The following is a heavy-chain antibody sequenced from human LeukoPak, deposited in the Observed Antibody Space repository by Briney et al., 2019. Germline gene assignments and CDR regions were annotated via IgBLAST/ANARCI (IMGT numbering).Heavy chain of an antibody. CDR2: MNPNSGNT. D-gene: IGHD2-2*02. CDR1: GYTFTSYD. V-gene: IGHV1-8*01. CDR3: ARARGYCSSTSCYTNDY. J-gene: IGHJ4*02. Sequence: ASVKVSCKASGYTFTSYDINWVRQATGQGLEWLGWMNPNSGNTGYAQKFQGRVTMTTDTSTSTAYMELRSLRSDDTAVYYCARARGYCSSTSCYTNDYWGQGTLVTVSS.